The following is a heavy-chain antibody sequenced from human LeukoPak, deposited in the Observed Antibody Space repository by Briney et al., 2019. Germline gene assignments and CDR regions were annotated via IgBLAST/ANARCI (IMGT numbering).Heavy chain of an antibody. CDR3: ARDRYFDWLSEYYYGMDV. D-gene: IGHD3-9*01. Sequence: PGGSLRLSCAASGFTVSSNYMSWVRQAPGKGPEWVSVIYSGGSTYYADSVKGRFTISRDNSKNTLYLQMNSLRAEDTAVYYCARDRYFDWLSEYYYGMDVWGQGTTVTVSS. CDR2: IYSGGST. V-gene: IGHV3-66*01. J-gene: IGHJ6*02. CDR1: GFTVSSNY.